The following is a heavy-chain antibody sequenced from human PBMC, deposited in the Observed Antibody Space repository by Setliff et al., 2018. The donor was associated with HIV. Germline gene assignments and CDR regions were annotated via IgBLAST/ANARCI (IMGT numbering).Heavy chain of an antibody. CDR1: GGTFRAYA. J-gene: IGHJ6*03. CDR3: ARGSNPTGNYDFYFLDV. Sequence: SVKVSCKASGGTFRAYAISWVRQAPGQGLEWMGGIIPMLRVAKYAQNLQDRVTITADKSTGTAYMELSGLRSEDTAVYYCARGSNPTGNYDFYFLDVWGKGTTVTVSS. D-gene: IGHD1-1*01. CDR2: IIPMLRVA. V-gene: IGHV1-69*10.